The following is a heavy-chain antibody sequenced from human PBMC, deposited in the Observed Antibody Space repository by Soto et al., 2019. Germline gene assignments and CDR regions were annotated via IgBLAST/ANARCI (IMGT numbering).Heavy chain of an antibody. V-gene: IGHV3-30-3*01. Sequence: QVQLVDSGGGVVQPGRSLRLSCAASGFTFSSYAMHWVRQAPGKGLEWVAVISYDGSNTYYADSVKGRFTISRDSSKNTLYLQMHSLRAEDTGVYYCARPLWRDEYNWGYFDLWRRGTLVTVSS. CDR1: GFTFSSYA. CDR2: ISYDGSNT. CDR3: ARPLWRDEYNWGYFDL. J-gene: IGHJ2*01. D-gene: IGHD3-16*01.